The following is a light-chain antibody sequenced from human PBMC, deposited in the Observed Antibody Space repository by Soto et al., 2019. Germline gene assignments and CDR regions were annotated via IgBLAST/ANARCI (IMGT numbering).Light chain of an antibody. Sequence: ETVMTQSPATLSVSPGERATLSCRASQSVSTKLVWYQQKPGQPLRLLISGASTRATGIPARFIGSGSGTEFTLTITSLQSEDFAVYYCQQSNYLPPTFCQGTKVEFK. CDR3: QQSNYLPPT. CDR2: GAS. CDR1: QSVSTK. V-gene: IGKV3-15*01. J-gene: IGKJ1*01.